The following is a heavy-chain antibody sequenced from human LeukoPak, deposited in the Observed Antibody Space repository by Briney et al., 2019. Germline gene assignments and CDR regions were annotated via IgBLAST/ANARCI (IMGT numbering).Heavy chain of an antibody. D-gene: IGHD6-6*01. CDR1: GFSFSGHW. Sequence: GGSLRLSCTASGFSFSGHWMHWARQLPGKGLVWVSRISPTGSTTSYADSVKGRFTVSRDNAKNTLYLQVNSLRAEDTAVYYCARGPNSNWSGLDFWGQGTLVTVSS. J-gene: IGHJ4*02. CDR3: ARGPNSNWSGLDF. V-gene: IGHV3-74*01. CDR2: ISPTGSTT.